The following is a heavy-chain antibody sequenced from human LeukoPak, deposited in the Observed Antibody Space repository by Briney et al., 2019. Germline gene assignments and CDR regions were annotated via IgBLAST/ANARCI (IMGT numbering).Heavy chain of an antibody. CDR3: ASMTAAAGTRPFDY. Sequence: ASVKVSCKASGYTFTGYYMHWVRQAPGQGLEWMGWMNPNSGNTGYAQKFQGRVTMTRNTSISTAYMELSSLRSEDTAVYYCASMTAAAGTRPFDYWGQGTLVTVSS. V-gene: IGHV1-8*02. CDR1: GYTFTGYY. D-gene: IGHD6-13*01. CDR2: MNPNSGNT. J-gene: IGHJ4*02.